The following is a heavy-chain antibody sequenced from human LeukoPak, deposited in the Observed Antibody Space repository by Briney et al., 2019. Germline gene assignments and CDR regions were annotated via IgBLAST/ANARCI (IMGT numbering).Heavy chain of an antibody. J-gene: IGHJ3*02. CDR1: GGSISSYY. D-gene: IGHD4-23*01. CDR2: IYHSGST. Sequence: SETLSLTCTVSGGSISSYYWSWIRQPPGKGLEWIGYIYHSGSTYYNPSLKSRVTISVDRSKNQFSLKLSSVTAADTAVYYCARDYGGNSGAFDIWGQGTMVTVSS. CDR3: ARDYGGNSGAFDI. V-gene: IGHV4-59*12.